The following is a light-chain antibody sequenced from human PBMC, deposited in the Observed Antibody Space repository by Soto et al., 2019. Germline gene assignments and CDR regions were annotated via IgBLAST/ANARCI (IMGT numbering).Light chain of an antibody. V-gene: IGKV3-15*01. CDR3: QRTYNAPWT. CDR2: GAS. J-gene: IGKJ1*01. CDR1: QSAATN. Sequence: PGERATLSCRASQSAATNLAWYQQRPGQAPRLLISGASTRATGIPARFSGSGSGTEFTLTISSLQSEDFALYYGQRTYNAPWTFGQGTKVEIK.